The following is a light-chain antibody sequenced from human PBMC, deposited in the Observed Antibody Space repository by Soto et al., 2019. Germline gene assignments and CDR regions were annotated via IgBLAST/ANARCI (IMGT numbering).Light chain of an antibody. CDR3: QQSYSSPRT. CDR2: AAS. CDR1: QTISRY. J-gene: IGKJ2*01. Sequence: DIQMTQSPSSLSASVGDRVTISCRASQTISRYLCWYQQKPGKAPKLLIYAASSLQSGVPSRFSGRGSGTDFTLTISSLQPEDFATYYCQQSYSSPRTFVQGTKLEIQ. V-gene: IGKV1-39*01.